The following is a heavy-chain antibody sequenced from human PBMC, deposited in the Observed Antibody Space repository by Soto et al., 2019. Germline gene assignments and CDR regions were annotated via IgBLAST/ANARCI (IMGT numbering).Heavy chain of an antibody. CDR1: GYSFTSYY. J-gene: IGHJ4*02. V-gene: IGHV5-10-1*01. Sequence: GESLKISCTTSGYSFTSYYITWVRQMPGKGLECMGTIAPGDSYSNYNPSFQGHVTISADNSISTAYLQWSSLKASDTGIYYCATMSSGWSYWGQGTQVTVSS. CDR3: ATMSSGWSY. CDR2: IAPGDSYS. D-gene: IGHD6-19*01.